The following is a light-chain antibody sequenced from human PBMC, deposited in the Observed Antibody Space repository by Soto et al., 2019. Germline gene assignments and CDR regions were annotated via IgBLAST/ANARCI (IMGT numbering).Light chain of an antibody. CDR2: DAS. Sequence: DIQMTQSPSSLSASVGDRVTVTCRASQSISNYLNWYQQKPGKAPKVLIYDASSLQSGVPSRFSGSGSRTDFTLTISSLQPEDFATYYCQQSYIIPWTFGQGTRVEIK. CDR1: QSISNY. J-gene: IGKJ1*01. V-gene: IGKV1-39*01. CDR3: QQSYIIPWT.